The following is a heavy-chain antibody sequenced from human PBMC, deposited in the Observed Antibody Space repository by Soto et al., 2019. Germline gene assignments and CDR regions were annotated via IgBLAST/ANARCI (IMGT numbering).Heavy chain of an antibody. CDR1: GGSLSAYY. J-gene: IGHJ5*02. V-gene: IGHV4-34*01. CDR2: INHSGST. D-gene: IGHD3-3*01. Sequence: SETLSLTCAVYGGSLSAYYWSWIRQPPGKGLEWIGEINHSGSTNYNPSLKSRVTISVDTSKNQFSLKLTSVTAADTAVYYCARVVTIFGVVISDWFDPWGQGTLVTVSS. CDR3: ARVVTIFGVVISDWFDP.